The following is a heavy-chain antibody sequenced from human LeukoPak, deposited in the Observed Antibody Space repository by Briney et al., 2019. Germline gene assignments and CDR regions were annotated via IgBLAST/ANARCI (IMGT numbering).Heavy chain of an antibody. J-gene: IGHJ3*02. CDR1: GYTFTSYG. D-gene: IGHD3-10*01. Sequence: ASVKVSCKASGYTFTSYGISWVRQAPGQGLEWMGWISAYNGNTYYAQKLQGRVTMATDTSTSTAYLELRSLRSDDTAVYYCARGRVYGSGSYYPPDAFDIWGQGTMVTVSS. CDR2: ISAYNGNT. V-gene: IGHV1-18*01. CDR3: ARGRVYGSGSYYPPDAFDI.